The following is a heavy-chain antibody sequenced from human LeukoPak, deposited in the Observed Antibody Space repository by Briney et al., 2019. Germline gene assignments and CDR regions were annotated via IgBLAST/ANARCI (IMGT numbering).Heavy chain of an antibody. CDR2: MYYSGST. CDR1: GGSMSRYY. V-gene: IGHV4-59*01. J-gene: IGHJ4*02. CDR3: ARSSTGSYFDY. D-gene: IGHD3-3*02. Sequence: SETLSLTCTVSGGSMSRYYWSWIRQPPGKGLEWIGYMYYSGSTKYNPSLKSRVTISADTSKNQFSLKLSSVTAADTAVYYCARSSTGSYFDYWGQGTLVTVSS.